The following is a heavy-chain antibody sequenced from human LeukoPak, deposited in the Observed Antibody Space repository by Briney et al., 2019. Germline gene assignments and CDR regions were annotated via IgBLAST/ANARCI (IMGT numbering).Heavy chain of an antibody. D-gene: IGHD2-2*01. CDR2: RSYGGSNK. Sequence: GGSLRLSCAASGFTFSSYGMHWVRQAPGKGLEWVAVRSYGGSNKYYADSVKGRFNISRDNSKNTLYLQMHSLRAEDTAVYYCAKDRVVVVPADDWFDPWGQGTLVTVSS. J-gene: IGHJ5*02. CDR1: GFTFSSYG. CDR3: AKDRVVVVPADDWFDP. V-gene: IGHV3-30*18.